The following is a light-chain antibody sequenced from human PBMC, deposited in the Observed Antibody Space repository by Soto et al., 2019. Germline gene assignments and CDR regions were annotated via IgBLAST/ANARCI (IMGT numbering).Light chain of an antibody. CDR3: CSYAGSSTYG. CDR1: SSDVGSYNL. V-gene: IGLV2-23*01. CDR2: EGS. J-gene: IGLJ1*01. Sequence: QSALTQPASVSGSPGQSITISCTGTSSDVGSYNLVSWYQQHPGKAPKLMIYEGSKRPSGVSNRFSGSKSGNTASLTISGLQAEDEADYYCCSYAGSSTYGFGPVPKLTVL.